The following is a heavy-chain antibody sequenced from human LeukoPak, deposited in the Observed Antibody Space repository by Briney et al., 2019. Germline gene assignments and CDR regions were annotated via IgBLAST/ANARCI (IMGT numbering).Heavy chain of an antibody. CDR2: IYHSGST. CDR1: GYSISSGYY. J-gene: IGHJ6*03. V-gene: IGHV4-38-2*02. D-gene: IGHD5-18*01. Sequence: SETLSLTCTVSGYSISSGYYWGWIRQPPGKGLEWIGSIYHSGSTYYNPSLKSRVTISVDTSKNQFSLKLSSVTAADTAVYYCARETSTAMVVNYYYYMDVWGKGTTVTVSS. CDR3: ARETSTAMVVNYYYYMDV.